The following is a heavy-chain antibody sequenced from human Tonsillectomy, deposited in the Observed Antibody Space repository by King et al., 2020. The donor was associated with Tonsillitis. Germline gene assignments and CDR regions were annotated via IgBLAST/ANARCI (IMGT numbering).Heavy chain of an antibody. CDR3: TSLRYCDSSSCNDY. CDR1: GFTFSGSA. J-gene: IGHJ4*02. Sequence: VQLVESGGGLVQPGGSLKLSCAASGFTFSGSAMHWVRQASGKGLEWVGRIRTRLNNYATSYAASVKGRFTISRDDSKNTAYLHMNSLKTDDTALYYCTSLRYCDSSSCNDYWGQGTLVTVSS. D-gene: IGHD2-2*01. CDR2: IRTRLNNYAT. V-gene: IGHV3-73*02.